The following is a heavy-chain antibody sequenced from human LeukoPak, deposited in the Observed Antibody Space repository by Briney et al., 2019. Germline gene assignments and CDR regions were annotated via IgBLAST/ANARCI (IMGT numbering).Heavy chain of an antibody. J-gene: IGHJ6*03. D-gene: IGHD3-22*01. Sequence: SETLSLTCTVSGGSISSGSYYWSWIRQPAGKGLEWIGRIYTSGSTNYNPSLKSRVTISVDTSKDQFSLKLSSVTAADTAVYYCARAVRYYDSSGYPPYYYYYMDVWGKGTTVTVSS. CDR2: IYTSGST. CDR1: GGSISSGSYY. CDR3: ARAVRYYDSSGYPPYYYYYMDV. V-gene: IGHV4-61*02.